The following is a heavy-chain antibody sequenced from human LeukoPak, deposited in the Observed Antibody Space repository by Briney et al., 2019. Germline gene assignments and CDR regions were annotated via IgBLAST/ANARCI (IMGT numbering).Heavy chain of an antibody. J-gene: IGHJ4*02. D-gene: IGHD1-26*01. CDR1: GYSITSSSW. Sequence: PSDTLSLTCAVSGYSITSSSWWGWIRQPPGKGLEWIGYIYHSGTTYYNPSLQSRVTMSVDTSKNQFTLKLSSVTAVDTAVYYCAERAYSGSYYVFDYWGQGTLVTVSS. V-gene: IGHV4-28*01. CDR3: AERAYSGSYYVFDY. CDR2: IYHSGTT.